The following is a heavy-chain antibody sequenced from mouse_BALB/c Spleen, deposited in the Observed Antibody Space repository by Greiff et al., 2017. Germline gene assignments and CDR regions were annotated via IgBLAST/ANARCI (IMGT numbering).Heavy chain of an antibody. CDR3: ARDGYDLYFDY. V-gene: IGHV5-6-5*01. Sequence: EVQVVESGGGLVKPGGSLKLSCAASGFTFSSYAMSWVRQTPEKRLEWVASISSGGSTYYPDSVKGRFTISRDNAKNTLYLQMSSLKSEDTAMYYCARDGYDLYFDYWGQGTTLTVSS. CDR2: ISSGGST. D-gene: IGHD2-2*01. J-gene: IGHJ2*01. CDR1: GFTFSSYA.